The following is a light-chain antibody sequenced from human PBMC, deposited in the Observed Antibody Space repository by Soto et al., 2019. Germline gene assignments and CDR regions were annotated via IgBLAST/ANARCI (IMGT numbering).Light chain of an antibody. CDR3: SSYTISNTRQIV. CDR2: DVT. J-gene: IGLJ1*01. V-gene: IGLV2-14*03. Sequence: QSALTQPASVSGSPGQSITISCTGTSSDVGGYNYVSWYQHHPGKAPKLIIYDVTHRPSGVSNPFSGSKSGNTASLTISGLQPEDEADYYCSSYTISNTRQIVFGTGTKLTVL. CDR1: SSDVGGYNY.